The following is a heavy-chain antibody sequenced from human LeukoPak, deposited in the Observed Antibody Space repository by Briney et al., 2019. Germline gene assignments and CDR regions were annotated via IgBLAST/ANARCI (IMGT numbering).Heavy chain of an antibody. J-gene: IGHJ4*02. CDR2: ISASGHST. CDR1: GFIFDNFG. CDR3: AGLTFYYGSGSPVPLDY. Sequence: GGSLRLSCAASGFIFDNFGMTWVRQAAGKGLEWVSRISASGHSTAYADSLKGRFTISRDNAKNSLYLQMNSLRAEDTAVYYCAGLTFYYGSGSPVPLDYWGQGTLVTVSS. D-gene: IGHD3-10*01. V-gene: IGHV3-23*01.